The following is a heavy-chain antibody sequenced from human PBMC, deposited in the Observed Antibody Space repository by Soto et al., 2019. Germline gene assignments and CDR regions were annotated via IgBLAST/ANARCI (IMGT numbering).Heavy chain of an antibody. J-gene: IGHJ4*02. Sequence: QVQLVQSGAEVKKPGSSVKVSCKASGCTFSSYAISWVRQAPGQGLEWMGGIIPIFGTANYAQKFQGRVTITADESTSTAYMELSSLRSEDKAVYYWSNNRSRAFDYWGQGTLVTVSS. V-gene: IGHV1-69*12. CDR1: GCTFSSYA. CDR3: SNNRSRAFDY. CDR2: IIPIFGTA.